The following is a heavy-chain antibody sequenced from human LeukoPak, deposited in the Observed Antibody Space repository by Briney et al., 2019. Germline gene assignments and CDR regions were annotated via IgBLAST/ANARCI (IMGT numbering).Heavy chain of an antibody. CDR2: ISWNSGSI. CDR3: ARESSLTGAYFDC. Sequence: GRSLRLSCAASGFTFDDYAMHWVRQAPGKGLEWVSGISWNSGSIGYADSVKGRFTISRDNSKNTLYLQMNSLRAEDTAVYYCARESSLTGAYFDCWGQGTLVTVSS. J-gene: IGHJ4*02. V-gene: IGHV3-9*01. D-gene: IGHD3-10*01. CDR1: GFTFDDYA.